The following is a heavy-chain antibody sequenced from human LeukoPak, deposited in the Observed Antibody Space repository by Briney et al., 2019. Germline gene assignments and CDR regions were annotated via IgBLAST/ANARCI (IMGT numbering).Heavy chain of an antibody. CDR3: AKGRYDSSGPANTFDY. J-gene: IGHJ4*02. Sequence: GGSLRLSCAASGFTFSSYAMSWVRQAPGKGLEWVSGITGSGGSTYYADSVKGQFTISRDNSKNTLYLQMNNLRAEDTALYYCAKGRYDSSGPANTFDYWGQGTLVTVSS. CDR1: GFTFSSYA. CDR2: ITGSGGST. V-gene: IGHV3-23*01. D-gene: IGHD3-22*01.